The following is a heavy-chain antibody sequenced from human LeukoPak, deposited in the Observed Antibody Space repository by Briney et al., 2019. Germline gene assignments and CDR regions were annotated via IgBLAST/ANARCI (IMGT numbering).Heavy chain of an antibody. CDR3: ATDSPETAALDY. CDR1: GFTFSSHW. CDR2: IRRDGSGI. V-gene: IGHV3-7*01. J-gene: IGHJ4*02. D-gene: IGHD1-1*01. Sequence: GGSLRLSCTASGFTFSSHWMGWVRQAPEKGLEWLAIIRRDGSGIEYVDSVKGRFAISRDNTQNSLNLQMDSLRAEDTAVYYCATDSPETAALDYWGQGTLVTVSS.